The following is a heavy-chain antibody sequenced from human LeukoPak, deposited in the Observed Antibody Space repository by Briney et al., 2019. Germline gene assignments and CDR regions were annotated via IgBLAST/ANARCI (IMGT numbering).Heavy chain of an antibody. CDR3: AKDGRVVTNFDY. D-gene: IGHD4-23*01. V-gene: IGHV3-30*02. Sequence: PGGSLRLSCAASGSTFSSYGMHWVRQAPGKGLEWVAFIRYDGSNKYYADSVKGRFTISRDNSKNTLYLQMNSLRAEDTAVYYCAKDGRVVTNFDYWGQGTLVTVSS. J-gene: IGHJ4*02. CDR1: GSTFSSYG. CDR2: IRYDGSNK.